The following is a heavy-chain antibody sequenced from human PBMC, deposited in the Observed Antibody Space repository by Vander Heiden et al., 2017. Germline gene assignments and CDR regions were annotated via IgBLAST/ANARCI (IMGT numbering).Heavy chain of an antibody. D-gene: IGHD3-22*01. CDR2: INWSGGST. Sequence: EVQLMESGGGVVRPGGSLRLSCTASGFTYDNYGMSWVRQAPGKGLEWVSGINWSGGSTGYTDSVKGRFITSRDNAKNSLFLQMNSLRAEDTAFYYCARVSNSGSGYLFDFWGQGTLVTVSS. J-gene: IGHJ3*01. CDR3: ARVSNSGSGYLFDF. V-gene: IGHV3-20*04. CDR1: GFTYDNYG.